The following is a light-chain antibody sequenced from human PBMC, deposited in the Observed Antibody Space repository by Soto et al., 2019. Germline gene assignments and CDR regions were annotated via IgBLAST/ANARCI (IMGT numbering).Light chain of an antibody. Sequence: DIHMTQSPSSLSASVGDRVSITCRASQGIRNSLTWLQQKPGKAPKSLIYDASSLQSGVPSKFSGSGSGTEFTLTISSLQPEDFGTYYCQQYNDHPFTFGPGTKVDIK. V-gene: IGKV1-16*02. J-gene: IGKJ3*01. CDR3: QQYNDHPFT. CDR2: DAS. CDR1: QGIRNS.